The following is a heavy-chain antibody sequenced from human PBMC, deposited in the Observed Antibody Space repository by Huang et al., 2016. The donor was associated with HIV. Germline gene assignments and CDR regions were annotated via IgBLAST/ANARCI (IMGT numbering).Heavy chain of an antibody. Sequence: VQLVQSGAEVKRPGTSVKISCKASGGSCNSLAFDWVRHAPGQGLQYIGGIVPLFSGTNYAEKFRGRLTISADKSTSTVFMELRGLTSEDTAVFFCAREGQTWYGKPIAAFEIWGQGTTVIVSP. CDR2: IVPLFSGT. CDR1: GGSCNSLA. V-gene: IGHV1-69*10. CDR3: AREGQTWYGKPIAAFEI. D-gene: IGHD6-13*01. J-gene: IGHJ3*02.